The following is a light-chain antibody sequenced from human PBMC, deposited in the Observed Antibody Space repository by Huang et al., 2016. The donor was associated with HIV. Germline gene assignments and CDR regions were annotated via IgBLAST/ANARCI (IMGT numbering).Light chain of an antibody. Sequence: IQMTQSPTSLSASVGDRVSIVCRASPSISTYLNWYQQKPGKAPKLLISSASTLHSGVPSRFSGSGSGTEFTLTIRGLQLDDFATYYCQQSYSALSSFGPGTRL. J-gene: IGKJ5*01. CDR3: QQSYSALSS. V-gene: IGKV1-39*01. CDR1: PSISTY. CDR2: SAS.